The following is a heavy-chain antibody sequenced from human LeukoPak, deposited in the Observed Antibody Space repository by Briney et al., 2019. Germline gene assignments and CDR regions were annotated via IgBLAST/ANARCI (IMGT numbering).Heavy chain of an antibody. Sequence: PGGSLTLSCPASGFTFISYGMHWVRQAPGKGLDWVGVIWYDGSNKYYADYVKGRFTISRDNSKNALYLQMNSLRAEDTAVYYCARGLNYYDSSGYLLFFDYWGQGTLVTVSS. CDR1: GFTFISYG. CDR2: IWYDGSNK. J-gene: IGHJ4*02. CDR3: ARGLNYYDSSGYLLFFDY. V-gene: IGHV3-33*01. D-gene: IGHD3-22*01.